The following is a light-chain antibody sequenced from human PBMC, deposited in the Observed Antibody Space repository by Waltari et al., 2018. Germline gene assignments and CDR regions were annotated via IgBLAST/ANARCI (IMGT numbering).Light chain of an antibody. CDR1: QSVSSN. Sequence: EIVMTQSPATLSVSPGERATLSCRASQSVSSNLAWYQQKPDQAPRLLSYGASTRATGIPARCSGSGSATEFTLTISSRQSEEFAVYYCQQYNNWPPMYTFGQGTKLEIK. CDR2: GAS. J-gene: IGKJ2*01. CDR3: QQYNNWPPMYT. V-gene: IGKV3-15*01.